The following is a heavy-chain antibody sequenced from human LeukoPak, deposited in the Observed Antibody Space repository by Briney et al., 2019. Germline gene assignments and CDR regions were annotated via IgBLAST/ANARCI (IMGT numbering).Heavy chain of an antibody. V-gene: IGHV4-34*01. J-gene: IGHJ4*02. Sequence: SETLSLTCAVYGGSFSGYYWSWIRQPPGKGLEWIGEINHSGSTNYNPSLKSRVTISVDTSKNQFSLKLSSVTAADTAVYYCARARIQLWLYYFDYWGQGTLVTVSS. CDR2: INHSGST. D-gene: IGHD5-18*01. CDR1: GGSFSGYY. CDR3: ARARIQLWLYYFDY.